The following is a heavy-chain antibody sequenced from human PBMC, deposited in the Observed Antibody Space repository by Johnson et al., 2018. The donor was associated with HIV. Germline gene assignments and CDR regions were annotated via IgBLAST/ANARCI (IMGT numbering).Heavy chain of an antibody. D-gene: IGHD6-13*01. V-gene: IGHV3-13*01. J-gene: IGHJ3*02. CDR3: ARDFYLLSSSWYSAFDI. CDR2: IGTAGDT. Sequence: VQLVESGGGLVQPGGSLRLSCAASGFTFSSYDMHWVRQGTGKGLEWVSAIGTAGDTYYTGSVKGRFTISRENAKNSLYLQMNSLRAEDPAVYYCARDFYLLSSSWYSAFDIWGQGTMVTVSS. CDR1: GFTFSSYD.